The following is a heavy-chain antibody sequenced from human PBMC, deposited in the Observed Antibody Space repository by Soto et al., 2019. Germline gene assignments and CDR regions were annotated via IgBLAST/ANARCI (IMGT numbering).Heavy chain of an antibody. V-gene: IGHV1-69*01. CDR3: ARDFYDSSGYYLKYFDN. D-gene: IGHD3-22*01. J-gene: IGHJ4*02. Sequence: QLQLVQSGAEVKKPGSSVKVSCMASGGTFNNFVISWVRQAPGQGLEWMGGISPIFNTTNYAQKFQGRVTITADESTTTAYMELSSLRSEDPAVYFCARDFYDSSGYYLKYFDNWGQGTLVTVSS. CDR1: GGTFNNFV. CDR2: ISPIFNTT.